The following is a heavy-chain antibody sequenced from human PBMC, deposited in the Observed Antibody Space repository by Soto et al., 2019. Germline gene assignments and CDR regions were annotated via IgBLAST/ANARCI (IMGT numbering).Heavy chain of an antibody. D-gene: IGHD3-10*01. Sequence: SVKVSCKASGFTFTSSAVQWVRQARGQRLEWIGWIVIGSGNTNYAQKFQERVTITRDMSTSTAYMELSSLRSEDTAVYYCAAANSYGSGSYYLPRPDYYYYYGMDVWGQGTTVTVSS. V-gene: IGHV1-58*01. CDR2: IVIGSGNT. CDR3: AAANSYGSGSYYLPRPDYYYYYGMDV. CDR1: GFTFTSSA. J-gene: IGHJ6*02.